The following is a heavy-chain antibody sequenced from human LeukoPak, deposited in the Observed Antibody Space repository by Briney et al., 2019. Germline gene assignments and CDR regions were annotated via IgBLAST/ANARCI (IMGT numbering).Heavy chain of an antibody. CDR1: GFTFSSSA. CDR3: AKARLVVSSPSDAFDI. D-gene: IGHD3-22*01. J-gene: IGHJ3*02. Sequence: PGGSLRLSCAASGFTFSSSAMSWVRQAPGKGLEWVSTISGSSGSTYYADSVKGRFTNSRDNSKNTLYLQMNSLRAEDTAVYYCAKARLVVSSPSDAFDIWGQGTMVTASS. CDR2: ISGSSGST. V-gene: IGHV3-23*01.